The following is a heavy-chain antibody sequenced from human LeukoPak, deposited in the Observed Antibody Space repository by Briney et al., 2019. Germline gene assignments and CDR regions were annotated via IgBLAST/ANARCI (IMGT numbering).Heavy chain of an antibody. CDR3: ARVQWLDAFDI. CDR1: GFTFSSYV. Sequence: GSLRLSCAASGFTFSSYVMHWVRQAPGKGLEWVSVIYSGGSTYYADSVKGRFTISRDNSKNTLYLQMNSLRAEDTAVYYCARVQWLDAFDIWGQGTMVIVSS. D-gene: IGHD6-19*01. J-gene: IGHJ3*02. V-gene: IGHV3-66*01. CDR2: IYSGGST.